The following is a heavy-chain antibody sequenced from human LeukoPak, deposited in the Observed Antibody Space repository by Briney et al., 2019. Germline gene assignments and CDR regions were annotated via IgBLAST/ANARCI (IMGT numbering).Heavy chain of an antibody. Sequence: GGSLRLSCAASGFTVSSNYMSWVRQAPGKGLEWVSVIYSGGSTYYADSEKGRFTISRDNSKNTLYLQMNSLRAEDTAVYYCASPRTRDSSGWYDPLDYWGQGTLVTVSS. CDR3: ASPRTRDSSGWYDPLDY. D-gene: IGHD6-19*01. CDR1: GFTVSSNY. J-gene: IGHJ4*02. CDR2: IYSGGST. V-gene: IGHV3-66*01.